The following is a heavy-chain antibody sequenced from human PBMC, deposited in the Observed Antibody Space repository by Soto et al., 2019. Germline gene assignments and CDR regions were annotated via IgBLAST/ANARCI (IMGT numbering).Heavy chain of an antibody. V-gene: IGHV3-66*01. CDR2: IYSGGNT. CDR1: GFTVSNNF. CDR3: ARDLRDGSNSGGMDV. D-gene: IGHD1-1*01. J-gene: IGHJ6*01. Sequence: LRLSCVASGFTVSNNFMSWVRQAPGKGLEWVSVIYSGGNTYYADSVKGRFTISRDNSKNTLYLLMNSLRAEDTAVYYCARDLRDGSNSGGMDVWGQGTTVTVSS.